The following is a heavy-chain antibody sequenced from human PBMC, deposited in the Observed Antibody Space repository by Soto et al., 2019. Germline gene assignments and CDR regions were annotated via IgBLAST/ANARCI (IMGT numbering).Heavy chain of an antibody. CDR2: INPNSGGT. D-gene: IGHD2-15*01. CDR1: GYAFAGYY. Sequence: APVKVSCKASGYAFAGYYMHWVRQAPGQGLEWMGWINPNSGGTNYAQKFQGWVTMTRDTSISTAYMELSRLRSDDTAVYYCARAIHSVVAANNWFDPWGQGTLVTVSS. V-gene: IGHV1-2*04. CDR3: ARAIHSVVAANNWFDP. J-gene: IGHJ5*02.